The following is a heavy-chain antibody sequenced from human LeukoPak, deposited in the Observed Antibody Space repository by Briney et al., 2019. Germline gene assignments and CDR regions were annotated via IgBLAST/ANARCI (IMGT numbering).Heavy chain of an antibody. J-gene: IGHJ6*03. Sequence: SETLSLTCTVSGGSISSSSSYWAWIRQPPGRGLEWIGSVYYSGTTYYNMSLERRVTISEDTSRNRFSLMLSSVTAADTAVYYCVRQNSDYYYYYLDVWGEGTTVIVSS. V-gene: IGHV4-39*01. CDR3: VRQNSDYYYYYLDV. D-gene: IGHD1-7*01. CDR1: GGSISSSSSY. CDR2: VYYSGTT.